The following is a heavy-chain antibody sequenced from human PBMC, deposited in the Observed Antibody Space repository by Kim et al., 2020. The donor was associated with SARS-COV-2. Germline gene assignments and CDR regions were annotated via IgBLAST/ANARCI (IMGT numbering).Heavy chain of an antibody. Sequence: SVKVSCKASGGTFSSYAISWVRQAPGQGLEWMGGIIPIFGTANYAQKFQGRVTITADESTSTAYMELSSLRSEDTAVYYCARLRLLWFGESWGMDVWGQGTTVTVSS. J-gene: IGHJ6*02. CDR1: GGTFSSYA. CDR2: IIPIFGTA. D-gene: IGHD3-10*01. CDR3: ARLRLLWFGESWGMDV. V-gene: IGHV1-69*13.